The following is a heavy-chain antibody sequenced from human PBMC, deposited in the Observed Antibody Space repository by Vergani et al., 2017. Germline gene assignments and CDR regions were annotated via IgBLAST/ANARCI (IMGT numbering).Heavy chain of an antibody. J-gene: IGHJ6*03. V-gene: IGHV3-33*01. CDR2: IWYDGSNK. CDR3: ARDPVVPAAMSYYYYYMDV. D-gene: IGHD2-2*01. CDR1: GFTFSSYG. Sequence: VQLVESGGGVVQPGRSLRLSCAASGFTFSSYGMHGVRQAPGKGLEWVAVIWYDGSNKYYADSVKGRFTISRDNSKNTLYLQMNSLRAEDTAVYYCARDPVVPAAMSYYYYYMDVWGKGTTVTVSS.